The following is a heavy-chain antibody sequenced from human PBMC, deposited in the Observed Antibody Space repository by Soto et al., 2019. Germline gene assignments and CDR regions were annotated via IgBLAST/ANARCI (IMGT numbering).Heavy chain of an antibody. CDR2: IVVGSSNT. J-gene: IGHJ4*02. D-gene: IGHD4-4*01. CDR3: ATDSRGNSAQLGY. V-gene: IGHV1-58*01. CDR1: GFTFTTLV. Sequence: SVKVSCKASGFTFTTLVVLWVRQARGHPLEWIGWIVVGSSNTNYAQKYQERVTITRDMSTGTAYMELSSLRSEDTAVYYFATDSRGNSAQLGYRAQRTPVTGSS.